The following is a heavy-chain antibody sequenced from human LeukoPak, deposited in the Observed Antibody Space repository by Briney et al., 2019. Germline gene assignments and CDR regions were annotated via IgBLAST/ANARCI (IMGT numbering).Heavy chain of an antibody. Sequence: SETLSLTCTVSGGSISSYYWSWIRQPPGKGLEWIGYIYTSGSTNYNPSLKSRVTISVDTSKNQFSLKLSSVTAADTAVYYCAGLQNYYYYMDVWGKGTTVTVSS. CDR1: GGSISSYY. J-gene: IGHJ6*03. CDR2: IYTSGST. CDR3: AGLQNYYYYMDV. V-gene: IGHV4-4*09.